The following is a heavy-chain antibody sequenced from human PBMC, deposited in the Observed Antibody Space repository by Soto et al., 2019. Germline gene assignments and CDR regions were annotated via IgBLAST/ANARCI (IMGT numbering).Heavy chain of an antibody. CDR3: ASSRGGSYCSSTSCYVDYYYYMDV. V-gene: IGHV3-21*01. J-gene: IGHJ6*03. CDR1: GFTFSSYS. Sequence: GGSLRLSCAASGFTFSSYSMNWVRQAPGKGLEWVSSISSSSSYIYYADSVKGRFTISRDNAKNSLYLQMNSLRAEDTAVYYCASSRGGSYCSSTSCYVDYYYYMDVWGKGTTVTVSS. D-gene: IGHD2-2*01. CDR2: ISSSSSYI.